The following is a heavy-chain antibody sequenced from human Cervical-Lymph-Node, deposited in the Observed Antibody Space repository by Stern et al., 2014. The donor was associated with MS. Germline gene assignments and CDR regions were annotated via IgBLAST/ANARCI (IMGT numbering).Heavy chain of an antibody. CDR1: GGSITSGSHY. J-gene: IGHJ4*02. Sequence: QVQLQESGPGLVKPSETLSLTCSVSGGSITSGSHYWGWIRQPPGKGLEWIGSIYYGGNSYFNPSLKSRVTISVDTSKNRFSLRLTSVTAADTAVYYCARPYGDSSALGHWGQGTLVIVSS. V-gene: IGHV4-39*01. CDR3: ARPYGDSSALGH. D-gene: IGHD4-17*01. CDR2: IYYGGNS.